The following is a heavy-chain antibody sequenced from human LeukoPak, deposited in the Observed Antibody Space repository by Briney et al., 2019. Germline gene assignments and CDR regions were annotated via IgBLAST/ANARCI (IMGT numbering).Heavy chain of an antibody. D-gene: IGHD3-10*01. CDR1: GFTFTSYA. CDR2: ISGSGGST. Sequence: GGSLRLSCAASGFTFTSYAMTWERQAPGKGLEWVSGISGSGGSTYYADSVKGRVTISRDNSKITLYLQMNSLRGEDTAVYYCAKGLSYDKSASDYWGQGTLLTVSS. V-gene: IGHV3-23*01. J-gene: IGHJ4*02. CDR3: AKGLSYDKSASDY.